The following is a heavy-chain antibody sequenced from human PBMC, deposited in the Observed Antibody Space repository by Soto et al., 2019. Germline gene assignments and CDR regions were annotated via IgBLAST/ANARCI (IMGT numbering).Heavy chain of an antibody. CDR2: IYYSGST. CDR1: GDSISNNNFY. D-gene: IGHD3-10*01. J-gene: IGHJ6*03. Sequence: SETLSLTCTVCGDSISNNNFYWGWIRQPPGKGLEWIGTIYYSGSTYYNPSLKSRVTISVDTSNNQLSLKLSSVTAADTAVYYCARHYGYYSHYMDVWTKGTTVTVSS. CDR3: ARHYGYYSHYMDV. V-gene: IGHV4-39*01.